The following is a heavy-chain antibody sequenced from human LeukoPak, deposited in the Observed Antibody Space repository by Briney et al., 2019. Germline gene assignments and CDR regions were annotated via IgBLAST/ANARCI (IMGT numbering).Heavy chain of an antibody. J-gene: IGHJ4*02. Sequence: GGSLRLSCAASGFTFSSYAMSWVRQAPGKGLEWVSAISGSGSTTYYADSVKGRFTISRDNSKNTLYLQMSSLRAEDTAVYYCAKVGDYYGSGKYSNFDYWGQGTLVTVSS. CDR3: AKVGDYYGSGKYSNFDY. CDR1: GFTFSSYA. D-gene: IGHD3-10*01. V-gene: IGHV3-23*01. CDR2: ISGSGSTT.